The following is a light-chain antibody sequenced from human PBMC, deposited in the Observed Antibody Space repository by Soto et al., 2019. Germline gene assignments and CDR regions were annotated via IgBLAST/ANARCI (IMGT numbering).Light chain of an antibody. CDR3: PQYSTLPPCT. V-gene: IGKV3-15*01. Sequence: EILMTQSPATLSVSLGERATLSCRASQSVSSNLAWYQQKPGQAPRLLIYGASIRATGIPARFSGRGSGTEFTLTICSLHFLYFADSSSPQYSTLPPCTSGQGTKV. CDR1: QSVSSN. J-gene: IGKJ1*01. CDR2: GAS.